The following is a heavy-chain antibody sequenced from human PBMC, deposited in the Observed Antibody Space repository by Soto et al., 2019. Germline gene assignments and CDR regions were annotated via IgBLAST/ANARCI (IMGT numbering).Heavy chain of an antibody. J-gene: IGHJ4*02. CDR1: GFTFDDYA. D-gene: IGHD6-13*01. CDR2: INWNSAMT. Sequence: QLVESGGSVVRHGGSLRLSCAASGFTFDDYAMTWVRQAPGKGLEWVSGINWNSAMTAYADSVRGRFTISRDSAKSSLYLQMNRLRAEDTAFYHCAKPGLSLLVPSYFDSWGQGTLVTVSS. V-gene: IGHV3-20*01. CDR3: AKPGLSLLVPSYFDS.